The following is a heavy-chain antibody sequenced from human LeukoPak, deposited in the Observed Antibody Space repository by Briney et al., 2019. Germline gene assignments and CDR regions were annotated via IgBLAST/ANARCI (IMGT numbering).Heavy chain of an antibody. Sequence: ASVKVSCKASGGTFSNYGFSWVRLAPGQGLEWMGGIIPILGRTNYGQRFQGRVTITTDESTSTAYMELSNLRSDDTAVYYCASSLDSSGEVFPPNWFDPWGQGTLVTVTS. CDR2: IIPILGRT. D-gene: IGHD3-10*01. CDR3: ASSLDSSGEVFPPNWFDP. J-gene: IGHJ5*02. CDR1: GGTFSNYG. V-gene: IGHV1-69*05.